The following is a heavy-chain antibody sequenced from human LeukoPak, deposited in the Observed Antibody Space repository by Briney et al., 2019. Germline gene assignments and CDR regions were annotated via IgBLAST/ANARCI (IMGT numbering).Heavy chain of an antibody. D-gene: IGHD5-24*01. CDR2: INYSGTT. CDR1: GPSISNFY. CDR3: ARDPIHRDDYNAE. V-gene: IGHV4-59*01. J-gene: IGHJ4*02. Sequence: SETQSLTCSVSGPSISNFYWSWIRQPPGRGLEWVGSINYSGTTNYNPSLESRVTMSIDTSKSHLSLNLKSVTAADTAVYYCARDPIHRDDYNAEWGQGVLVSVSS.